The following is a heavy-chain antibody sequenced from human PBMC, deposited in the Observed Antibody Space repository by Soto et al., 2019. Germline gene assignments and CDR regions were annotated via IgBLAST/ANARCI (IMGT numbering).Heavy chain of an antibody. V-gene: IGHV4-59*08. CDR3: ARHGGVVIITGENWFDP. CDR1: GGSISSYY. CDR2: IYYSGST. D-gene: IGHD3-3*01. Sequence: PSETLSLTCTVSGGSISSYYWSWIRQPPGKRLEWIGYIYYSGSTNYNPTLKSRVTISVDTSKNQFSLKLSSVTAADTAVYYCARHGGVVIITGENWFDPWGQGTLVTVSS. J-gene: IGHJ5*02.